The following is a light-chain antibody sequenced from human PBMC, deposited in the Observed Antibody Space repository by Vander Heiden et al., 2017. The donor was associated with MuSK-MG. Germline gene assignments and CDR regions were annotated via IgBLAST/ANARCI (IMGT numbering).Light chain of an antibody. CDR3: QQYDDPIT. V-gene: IGKV1-33*01. CDR2: DAS. J-gene: IGKJ4*01. Sequence: DIQMTQSPSSLSASVGDRVTITCQASQDINNYLNWYLQKPGKAPKLLIYDASNLETGVSSRFSGSGSGTDFTFTISSLQPEDIATYYCQQYDDPITFGGGTKVDIK. CDR1: QDINNY.